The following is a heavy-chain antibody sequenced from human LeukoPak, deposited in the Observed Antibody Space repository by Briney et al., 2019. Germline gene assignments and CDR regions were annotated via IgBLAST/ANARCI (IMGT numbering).Heavy chain of an antibody. CDR2: LYSGGST. CDR1: GFTVSSNY. CDR3: ARDRVTMIVGAFDI. V-gene: IGHV3-66*01. J-gene: IGHJ3*02. Sequence: GGSLRLSCAASGFTVSSNYMSWVRQAPGKGLEWVSVLYSGGSTYYADSVKGRFTISRDNSKNTLYLQMNSLRAEDTAVYYCARDRVTMIVGAFDIWGQGTMVTVSS. D-gene: IGHD3-22*01.